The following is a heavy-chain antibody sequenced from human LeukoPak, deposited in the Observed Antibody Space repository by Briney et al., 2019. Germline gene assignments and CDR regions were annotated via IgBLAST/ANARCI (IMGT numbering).Heavy chain of an antibody. J-gene: IGHJ4*02. CDR3: ANSRPSLAAAGTSSY. CDR1: VFTFSSYA. Sequence: GGSLRLSCAASVFTFSSYAMRWVRQAPGKGLEWVSAISGSGGSTYYADSVKGRFTISRDNSKNTLYLQMNSLRAEDTAVYYCANSRPSLAAAGTSSYWGQGTLVTVSS. V-gene: IGHV3-23*01. CDR2: ISGSGGST. D-gene: IGHD6-13*01.